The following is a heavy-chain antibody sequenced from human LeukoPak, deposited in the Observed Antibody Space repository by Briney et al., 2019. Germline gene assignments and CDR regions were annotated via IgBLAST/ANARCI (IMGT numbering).Heavy chain of an antibody. CDR2: ISAYNGNT. D-gene: IGHD2-2*01. CDR3: ARYCSSASCRTYYYYGMDV. J-gene: IGHJ6*02. CDR1: GYTFTSYG. V-gene: IGHV1-18*01. Sequence: GASVKVSCKASGYTFTSYGISWVRQAPGQGLEWMGWISAYNGNTNYAQKLQGRVTMTTDTSTSTAYMELRSLRSDDTAVYYCARYCSSASCRTYYYYGMDVWGQGTTVTASS.